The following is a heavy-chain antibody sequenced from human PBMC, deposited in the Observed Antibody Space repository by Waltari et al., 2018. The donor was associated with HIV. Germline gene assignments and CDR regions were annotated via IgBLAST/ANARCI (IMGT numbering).Heavy chain of an antibody. Sequence: QVQLVESGGGVVQPGRSLRLSWAASGFTFSSCAMQGVLQAPGKGLEWVAIISFDGNNKYYADSVKGRFTISRDNSKNTLYLQMNSLRAEDTALYYCAGCGVRGVCGGGAFNYWGQGTLVTVSS. CDR1: GFTFSSCA. J-gene: IGHJ4*02. CDR3: AGCGVRGVCGGGAFNY. CDR2: ISFDGNNK. V-gene: IGHV3-30*01. D-gene: IGHD3-10*01.